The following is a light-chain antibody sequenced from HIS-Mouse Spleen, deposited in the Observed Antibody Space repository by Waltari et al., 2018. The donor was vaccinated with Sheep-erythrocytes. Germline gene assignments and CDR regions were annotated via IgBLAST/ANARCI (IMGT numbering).Light chain of an antibody. CDR2: EGS. CDR3: CSYAGSSTPWV. V-gene: IGLV2-23*01. Sequence: QSALTQPASVSGSPGQSITISCTGTSSDVGGYNLVFWYQQHPGKAPKLMIYEGSKLAAEVSNRFSGSKYGNTASLTISGLQAEDEADYYCCSYAGSSTPWVFGGGTKLTVL. CDR1: SSDVGGYNL. J-gene: IGLJ3*02.